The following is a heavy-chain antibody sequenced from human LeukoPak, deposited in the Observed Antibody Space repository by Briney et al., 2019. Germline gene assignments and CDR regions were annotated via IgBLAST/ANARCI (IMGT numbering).Heavy chain of an antibody. D-gene: IGHD1-26*01. V-gene: IGHV1-2*02. CDR2: INPNSGGT. CDR1: GYTFTGYY. Sequence: ASVKVSCKASGYTFTGYYMHWVRQAPGQGLEWMGWINPNSGGTNYAQKFQGRVTMTRDTASSTAYMELSRLRSDDTAVYYCARERSKGSGSSMPGYWGQGTLVTVPS. J-gene: IGHJ4*02. CDR3: ARERSKGSGSSMPGY.